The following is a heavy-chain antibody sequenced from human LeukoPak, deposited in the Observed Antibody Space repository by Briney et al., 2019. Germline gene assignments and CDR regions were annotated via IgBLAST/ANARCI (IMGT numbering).Heavy chain of an antibody. J-gene: IGHJ4*02. CDR3: ARDQKYYYDSSGHPLVY. D-gene: IGHD3-22*01. CDR2: MYYSGST. CDR1: GGSISSSSYY. Sequence: PETLSLTCTVSGGSISSSSYYWGWIRQPPGKGLEWIGSMYYSGSTSYNPSLKSRVTISVDTSKNQFSLKLSSVTAADTAVYYCARDQKYYYDSSGHPLVYWGQGTLVTVSS. V-gene: IGHV4-39*07.